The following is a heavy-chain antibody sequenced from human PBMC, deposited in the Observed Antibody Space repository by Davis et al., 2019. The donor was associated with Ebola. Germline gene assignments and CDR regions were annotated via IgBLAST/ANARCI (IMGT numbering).Heavy chain of an antibody. J-gene: IGHJ6*02. Sequence: SETLSLTCTVSGGSISSGGYYWSWIRQPPGKGLEWIGYIYYSGSTNYNPSLKSRVTISVDTSKNQFSLKLSSVTAADTAVYYCARDQQGIVVVPAATLYYYYGMDVWGQGTTVTVSS. CDR1: GGSISSGGYY. D-gene: IGHD2-2*01. CDR3: ARDQQGIVVVPAATLYYYYGMDV. CDR2: IYYSGST. V-gene: IGHV4-61*08.